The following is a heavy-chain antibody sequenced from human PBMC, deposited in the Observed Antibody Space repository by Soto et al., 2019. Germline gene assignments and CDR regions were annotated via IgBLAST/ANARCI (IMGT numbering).Heavy chain of an antibody. V-gene: IGHV1-24*01. J-gene: IGHJ6*02. CDR2: FDPEDGET. D-gene: IGHD3-22*01. CDR3: ATDFVNYYDSSGPYGMDV. Sequence: ASVKVSCKVSGYTLTELSMHWVRQAPGKGLEWMGGFDPEDGETIYAQKFQGRVTMTEDTSTDTAYMELSSLRSEDTPVYYCATDFVNYYDSSGPYGMDVWGQGTTVTVSS. CDR1: GYTLTELS.